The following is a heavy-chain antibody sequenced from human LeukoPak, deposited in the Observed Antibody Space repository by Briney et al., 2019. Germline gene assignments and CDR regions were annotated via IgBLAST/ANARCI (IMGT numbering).Heavy chain of an antibody. J-gene: IGHJ6*03. D-gene: IGHD1-7*01. CDR1: GFTFSSYA. V-gene: IGHV3-23*01. Sequence: GGSLRLSCAASGFTFSSYAMSWVRQAPGKGLEWVSAISGSGGSTYYADSVKGRFTISRGNSKNTLYLQMNSLRAEDTAVYYCAKRRGLELTYYYYMDVWGKGTTVTVSS. CDR3: AKRRGLELTYYYYMDV. CDR2: ISGSGGST.